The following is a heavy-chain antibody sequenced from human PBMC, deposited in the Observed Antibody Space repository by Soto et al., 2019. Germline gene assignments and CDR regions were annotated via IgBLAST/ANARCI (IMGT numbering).Heavy chain of an antibody. Sequence: QVQLVQSGAEVKKPGASVKVSCKASGYTFTSYGISWVRQAPGQGLEWMGWISSYNGNTNYAQKLQGRGTITTDTSTSPAYMELRSLRSDDTAVYYCAGQLYSSGWPNYYYYGMYVWGQGTTVTVSS. CDR2: ISSYNGNT. V-gene: IGHV1-18*01. D-gene: IGHD6-19*01. J-gene: IGHJ6*02. CDR1: GYTFTSYG. CDR3: AGQLYSSGWPNYYYYGMYV.